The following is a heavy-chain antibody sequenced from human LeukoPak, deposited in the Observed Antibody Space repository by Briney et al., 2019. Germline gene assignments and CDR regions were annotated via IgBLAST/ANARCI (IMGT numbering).Heavy chain of an antibody. D-gene: IGHD6-19*01. CDR1: GGSISSGSYY. Sequence: PSETLSLTCTASGGSISSGSYYWSWIRQPAGKGLEWIGRIYTSGSTNYNPSLKSRVTISIDTSKNQFSLRLSSVTAADTAVYYCARVGSGCFDYWGQGALVTVSS. J-gene: IGHJ4*02. CDR2: IYTSGST. V-gene: IGHV4-61*02. CDR3: ARVGSGCFDY.